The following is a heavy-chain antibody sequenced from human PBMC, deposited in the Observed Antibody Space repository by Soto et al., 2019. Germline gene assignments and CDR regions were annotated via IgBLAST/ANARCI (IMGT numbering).Heavy chain of an antibody. Sequence: VASVKVSCKASGFTFTSSSVQWVRQARGQRLEWIGWITVGTGNTNYAQKFQERVTITRDMSTSTAYMELSNLRSEDTAVYYCAAGDSSGYYGGWGQGTLVTVSS. D-gene: IGHD3-22*01. V-gene: IGHV1-58*01. CDR2: ITVGTGNT. CDR1: GFTFTSSS. J-gene: IGHJ4*02. CDR3: AAGDSSGYYGG.